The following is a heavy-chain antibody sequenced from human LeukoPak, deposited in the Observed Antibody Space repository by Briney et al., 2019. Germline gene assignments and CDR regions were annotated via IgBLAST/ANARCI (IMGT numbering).Heavy chain of an antibody. Sequence: GGSLRLSCAASGFTFSSYTMNWVRQAPGKGLEWVSYTSSSSSTIYYADSVKGRFTISRDNSKNTLYLQMNSLRAEDTAAYYCAKEITRYYYSSGGYDYWGQGTLVTVSS. J-gene: IGHJ4*02. V-gene: IGHV3-48*01. CDR2: TSSSSSTI. D-gene: IGHD3-10*01. CDR1: GFTFSSYT. CDR3: AKEITRYYYSSGGYDY.